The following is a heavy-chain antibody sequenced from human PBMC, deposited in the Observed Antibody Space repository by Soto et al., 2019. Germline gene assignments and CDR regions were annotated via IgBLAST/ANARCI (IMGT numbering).Heavy chain of an antibody. CDR3: ARASTTVTTGGNYYYYYYMDV. CDR1: GFNFRSYA. J-gene: IGHJ6*03. D-gene: IGHD4-17*01. V-gene: IGHV3-23*01. Sequence: GGSQRLSSTASGFNFRSYAVSWVRQAPGKGLEWVSVISGNGSSTYYADSVKGRFTISRDNSKNTLYLQMNSLRAEDTAVYYCARASTTVTTGGNYYYYYYMDVWGKGTTVTV. CDR2: ISGNGSST.